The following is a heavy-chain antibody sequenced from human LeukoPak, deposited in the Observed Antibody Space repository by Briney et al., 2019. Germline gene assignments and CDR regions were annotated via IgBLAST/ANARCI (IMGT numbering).Heavy chain of an antibody. J-gene: IGHJ5*02. CDR2: INHSGST. CDR3: ARRSAMVRGVSNWFDP. Sequence: SETLSLTCAVYGGSFNGYYWSWIRQPPGKGLEWIGEINHSGSTNYNPSLKSRVTISVDTSKNQFSLKLSSVTAADTAVYYCARRSAMVRGVSNWFDPWGQGTLVTVSS. V-gene: IGHV4-34*01. D-gene: IGHD3-10*01. CDR1: GGSFNGYY.